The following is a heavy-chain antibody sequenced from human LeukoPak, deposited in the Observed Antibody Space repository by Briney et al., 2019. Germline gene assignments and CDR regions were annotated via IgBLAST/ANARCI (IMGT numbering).Heavy chain of an antibody. Sequence: GASVKVSCKASGYTFTSYDINWVRQATGQGLEWMGWMNPNSGNTGYAQKFQGRVTMTRNTSISTAYMELSSLRSEDTAVYYCARERVKGYSSGSNWFDPWGQGTLVTVSP. CDR1: GYTFTSYD. CDR2: MNPNSGNT. D-gene: IGHD6-19*01. V-gene: IGHV1-8*01. J-gene: IGHJ5*02. CDR3: ARERVKGYSSGSNWFDP.